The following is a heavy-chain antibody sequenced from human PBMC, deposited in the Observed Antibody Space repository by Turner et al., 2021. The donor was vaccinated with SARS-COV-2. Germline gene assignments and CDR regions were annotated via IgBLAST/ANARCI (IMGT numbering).Heavy chain of an antibody. V-gene: IGHV4-34*01. D-gene: IGHD4-4*01. Sequence: VQLQQWGAGLLKPSETLSLTCAVYGGSFSGYYWTWIPQPPGKGLEWIGEINHSGSTNYNPSLKRRVTISVDTSKNQFSLKLSSVTAADTAVYYCARGATLQYYFDYWGQGTLVTVSS. J-gene: IGHJ4*02. CDR1: GGSFSGYY. CDR2: INHSGST. CDR3: ARGATLQYYFDY.